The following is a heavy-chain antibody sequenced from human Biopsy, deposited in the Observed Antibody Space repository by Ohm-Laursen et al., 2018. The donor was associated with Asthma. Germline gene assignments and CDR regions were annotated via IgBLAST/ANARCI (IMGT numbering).Heavy chain of an antibody. D-gene: IGHD2-21*02. V-gene: IGHV1-46*02. CDR3: ARARETANYGDSDFDI. CDR1: GFTFDNSF. Sequence: ASVKVSCKASGFTFDNSFMHWARQAPGQGLEWMGLINPSGADTRDAEKLRGRLTVTRDASTRTAFMDLRSLRSDDTAIYFCARARETANYGDSDFDIWGQGTLITVSS. CDR2: INPSGADT. J-gene: IGHJ4*02.